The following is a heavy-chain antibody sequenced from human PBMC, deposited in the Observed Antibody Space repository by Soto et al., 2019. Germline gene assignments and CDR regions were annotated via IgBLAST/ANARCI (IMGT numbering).Heavy chain of an antibody. V-gene: IGHV4-30-4*01. CDR2: IYHRGSP. D-gene: IGHD3-16*01. Sequence: KPSETLSLTCTVSGGSISSGDAYWSWIRQSPGKGLEWIGYIYHRGSPYYNPSLESRVTISVDTSKNQFSLKLNSVTAADTAVYYCAREGAASHSYYYGTDVWGQGTTVTVSS. CDR3: AREGAASHSYYYGTDV. J-gene: IGHJ6*02. CDR1: GGSISSGDAY.